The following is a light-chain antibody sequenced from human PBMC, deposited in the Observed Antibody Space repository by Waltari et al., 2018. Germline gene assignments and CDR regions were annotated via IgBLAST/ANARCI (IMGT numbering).Light chain of an antibody. Sequence: EIVLTQSPGTLSVSPGERATVSCSASQTITGSWLTWYHQKPGQAPRLLIYGASNRAPGIPDRFSGSGSGTDFTLTISRLEPEDSAVYYCQQYDGSVVTFGGGTKVEIK. V-gene: IGKV3-20*01. CDR1: QTITGSW. CDR3: QQYDGSVVT. CDR2: GAS. J-gene: IGKJ4*01.